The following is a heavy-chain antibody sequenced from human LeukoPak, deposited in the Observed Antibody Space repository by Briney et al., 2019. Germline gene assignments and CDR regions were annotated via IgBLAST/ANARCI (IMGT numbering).Heavy chain of an antibody. CDR2: ISYGKSNK. V-gene: IGHV3-30-3*01. D-gene: IGHD6-19*01. CDR3: ARSGVQWQWLLTYDAFDI. CDR1: GFTFSSYA. J-gene: IGHJ3*02. Sequence: GGSLRLSCAASGFTFSSYAMHWVRQAPGKGLEWVALISYGKSNKYYADSVKGRFTISRDNSKNTLFVQMNSLRTEDTAVYYCARSGVQWQWLLTYDAFDIWGQGTMVTVSS.